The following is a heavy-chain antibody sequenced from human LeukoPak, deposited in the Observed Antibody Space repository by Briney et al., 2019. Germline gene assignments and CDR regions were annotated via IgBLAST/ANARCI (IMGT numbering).Heavy chain of an antibody. D-gene: IGHD3-10*01. CDR3: ARTMYYYDSGSYQTLFGY. V-gene: IGHV1-8*01. CDR2: MNPNSGNT. Sequence: ASVKVSCKASGYTFTSYDINWVRPATGQGLEWMGWMNPNSGNTGYAQKFQGRVTMTRNTSISTAYMELSSLRSEDTAVYYCARTMYYYDSGSYQTLFGYWGQGTLVTVSS. CDR1: GYTFTSYD. J-gene: IGHJ4*02.